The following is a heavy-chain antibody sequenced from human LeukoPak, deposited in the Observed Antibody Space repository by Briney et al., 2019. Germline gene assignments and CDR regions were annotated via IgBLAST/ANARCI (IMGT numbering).Heavy chain of an antibody. CDR2: IGATGRTT. D-gene: IGHD3-22*01. CDR3: VKAVNYDSDAYYYVD. Sequence: PGGSLRLSCSASGFTFRSYGMHWVRQAPGKGLEYVSAIGATGRTTYYADSVKGRFTISRDNSKNTLYLQMSSLRPEDTAVYYCVKAVNYDSDAYYYVDWGQGTMVTVSS. CDR1: GFTFRSYG. J-gene: IGHJ3*01. V-gene: IGHV3-64D*09.